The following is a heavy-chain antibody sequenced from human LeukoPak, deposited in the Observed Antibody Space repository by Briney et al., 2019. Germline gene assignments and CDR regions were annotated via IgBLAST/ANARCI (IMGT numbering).Heavy chain of an antibody. D-gene: IGHD3-22*01. CDR2: ISYDGSNK. J-gene: IGHJ3*02. V-gene: IGHV3-30-3*01. Sequence: PGRSLRLSCAASGFTFSSYAMHWVRQAPGKGLEWVAVISYDGSNKYYADSVKGRFTISRDNSKNTLYLQMNSLRAEDTAVYYCARGGTALNYYDSSGYGAFDIWGQGTMVTVSS. CDR1: GFTFSSYA. CDR3: ARGGTALNYYDSSGYGAFDI.